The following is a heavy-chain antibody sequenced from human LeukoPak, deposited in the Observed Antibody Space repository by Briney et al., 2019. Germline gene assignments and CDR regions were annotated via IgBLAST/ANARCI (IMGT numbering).Heavy chain of an antibody. CDR2: ISAYNGNT. CDR3: AGDVYHCSSTSCYLDY. V-gene: IGHV1-18*01. J-gene: IGHJ4*02. CDR1: GYTFTSYG. Sequence: ASVKVSCKASGYTFTSYGISWVRQAPGQGLEWMGWISAYNGNTNYAQKLQGRVTMTTDTSTSTAYMELRSLRSDDTAVYYCAGDVYHCSSTSCYLDYWGQGTLVTVSS. D-gene: IGHD2-2*01.